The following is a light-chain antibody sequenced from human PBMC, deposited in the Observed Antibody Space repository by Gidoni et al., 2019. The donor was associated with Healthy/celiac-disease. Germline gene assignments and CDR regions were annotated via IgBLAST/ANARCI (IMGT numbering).Light chain of an antibody. V-gene: IGLV2-14*01. J-gene: IGLJ2*01. CDR1: SSDVGGSNY. CDR3: SSYTSSSTLDVV. Sequence: QSALTQPASVSWSPGQSITISCTGTSSDVGGSNYVSWYQQHPGKAPKLMIYEVSNRPSGVSNRCSGSKSGNTASLTISGLQAEDEADYYCSSYTSSSTLDVVFGGGTKLTVL. CDR2: EVS.